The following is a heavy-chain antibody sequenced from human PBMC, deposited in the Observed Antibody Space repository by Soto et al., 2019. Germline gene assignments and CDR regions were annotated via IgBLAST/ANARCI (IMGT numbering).Heavy chain of an antibody. CDR3: AINRRIAVEMDV. V-gene: IGHV3-21*02. D-gene: IGHD2-21*01. CDR1: GFTFSDYN. Sequence: EVQLVESGGGLVKPGGSLSLSCVASGFTFSDYNMNWLRQPPGKGLEWVSSIASRSNYIYYADSLKDRFTVSRDNARNSLYLQVDNLRAEDTAVYYCAINRRIAVEMDVWGQGTTVTVSS. CDR2: IASRSNYI. J-gene: IGHJ6*02.